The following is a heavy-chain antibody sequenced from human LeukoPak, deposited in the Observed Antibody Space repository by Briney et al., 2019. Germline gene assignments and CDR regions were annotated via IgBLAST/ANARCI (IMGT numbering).Heavy chain of an antibody. CDR1: GGSISSGGYY. CDR3: ARDFSAAFDI. V-gene: IGHV4-31*03. Sequence: PSQTLSLTCTVSGGSISSGGYYWSWIRQHPGKGLEWIGYVYYSGSTYYNPSLKSRVTISVDTATNQFSLKLRSVTAADTAVYYCARDFSAAFDIWGQGTMVTVSS. CDR2: VYYSGST. D-gene: IGHD2/OR15-2a*01. J-gene: IGHJ3*02.